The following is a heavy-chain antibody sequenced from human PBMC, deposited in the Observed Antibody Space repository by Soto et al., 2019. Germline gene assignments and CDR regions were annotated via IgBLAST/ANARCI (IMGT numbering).Heavy chain of an antibody. CDR2: INSDGSST. CDR1: GFTFSSYW. D-gene: IGHD2-15*01. Sequence: EVQLVESGGGLVQPGGSLRLSCAASGFTFSSYWMHWVRQAPGKGLVWVSRINSDGSSTSYADSVKGRFTISRDNAKNTLYLQRNRLRAEDTAVYYCARDGDCSGGSCYRHWGQGTLVTVSS. CDR3: ARDGDCSGGSCYRH. V-gene: IGHV3-74*01. J-gene: IGHJ4*02.